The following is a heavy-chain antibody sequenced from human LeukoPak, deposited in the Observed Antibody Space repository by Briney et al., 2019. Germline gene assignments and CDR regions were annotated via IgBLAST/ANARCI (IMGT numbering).Heavy chain of an antibody. D-gene: IGHD3-10*01. V-gene: IGHV4-34*01. CDR2: INHSRST. J-gene: IGHJ4*02. CDR3: ARDQYSYGSRGFDY. Sequence: SETLSLTCGVYGGSFSGYYWSWIRQPPGKGLGWIGEINHSRSTNYTPSLKSRVTISVDTSKNQLSLKLSSVTAADTAVYYCARDQYSYGSRGFDYWGQGTLVTVSS. CDR1: GGSFSGYY.